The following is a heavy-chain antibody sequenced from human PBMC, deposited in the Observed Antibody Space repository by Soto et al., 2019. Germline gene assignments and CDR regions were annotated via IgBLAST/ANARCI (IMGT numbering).Heavy chain of an antibody. J-gene: IGHJ4*02. V-gene: IGHV3-23*01. Sequence: EVQLLESGGGLVQPGGSLRLSCAASGFTFSSYAMNWVRQAPGKGLEWVSVISGSGGNTYYADSVKGRFTISRDNSKSPLYLQMNSLRAEDTAVYYCARRNSGWYFDYWGQGTLVTVSS. CDR1: GFTFSSYA. CDR3: ARRNSGWYFDY. CDR2: ISGSGGNT. D-gene: IGHD6-19*01.